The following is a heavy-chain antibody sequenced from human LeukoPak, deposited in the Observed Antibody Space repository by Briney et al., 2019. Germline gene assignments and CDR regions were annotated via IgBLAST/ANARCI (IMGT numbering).Heavy chain of an antibody. J-gene: IGHJ3*02. CDR3: ARDVYPGDAFDI. CDR2: IYYSGST. Sequence: SQTLSLTCTVSGGSISSYYWSWIRQPPGKGLEWIGYIYYSGSTNYNPSLKSRVTISVDTSKNQFSLKLSSVTAADTAVYYCARDVYPGDAFDIWGQGTMVTVSS. V-gene: IGHV4-59*01. CDR1: GGSISSYY.